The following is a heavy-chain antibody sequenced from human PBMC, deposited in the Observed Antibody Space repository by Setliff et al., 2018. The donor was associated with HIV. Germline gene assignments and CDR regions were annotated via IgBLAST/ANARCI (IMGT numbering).Heavy chain of an antibody. J-gene: IGHJ6*03. D-gene: IGHD3-16*01. Sequence: SQTLSLTCATSGDSVSSNTAAWNWIRQSPSRGLEWLGRTYYRSKWSNDYAVSVKSRITINPDTSKNQFSLQLNSVTPEDTAVYFCARGGDWDYNYYMDVWDKGTTVTVSS. V-gene: IGHV6-1*01. CDR1: GDSVSSNTAA. CDR3: ARGGDWDYNYYMDV. CDR2: TYYRSKWSN.